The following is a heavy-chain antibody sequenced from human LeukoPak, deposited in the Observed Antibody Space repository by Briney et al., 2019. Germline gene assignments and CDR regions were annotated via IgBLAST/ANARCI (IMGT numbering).Heavy chain of an antibody. J-gene: IGHJ4*02. V-gene: IGHV1-2*02. D-gene: IGHD5-12*01. CDR1: GYTFTGYY. CDR2: VNPNSGGT. Sequence: SGKVSCKPSGYTFTGYYMHWVRQAPGQRLEWMGWVNPNSGGTNYAQKFQGRVTMTRDTSISTAYMELSRLTSDDTAVYYCARVIEYSGYDFRFDYWGQGTLVTVSS. CDR3: ARVIEYSGYDFRFDY.